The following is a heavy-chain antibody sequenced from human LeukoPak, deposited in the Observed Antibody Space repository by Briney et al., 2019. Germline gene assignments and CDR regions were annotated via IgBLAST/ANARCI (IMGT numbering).Heavy chain of an antibody. V-gene: IGHV1-69*13. CDR2: IIPIFGTA. CDR3: ARDRGYSGYDYYYYYGMDV. D-gene: IGHD5-12*01. J-gene: IGHJ6*02. CDR1: GGTFTSYA. Sequence: SVKVSCKASGGTFTSYAISWVRQAPGQGLEWMGGIIPIFGTANYAQKFQGRVTITADESTSTAYMELSSLRSEDTAVYYCARDRGYSGYDYYYYYGMDVWGQGATVTDSS.